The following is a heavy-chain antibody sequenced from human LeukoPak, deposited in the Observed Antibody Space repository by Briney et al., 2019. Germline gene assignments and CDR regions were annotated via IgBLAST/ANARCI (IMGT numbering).Heavy chain of an antibody. Sequence: GGSLRLSCAASGFTFSSYAMSWVRQAPGKGLEWVGDIWYDGSKKYYADSVKGRFTISRDISKNTVYLQMDSPRAEDTAVYYCARDHSGWYVDYWGQGTLVTVSS. V-gene: IGHV3-33*08. CDR2: IWYDGSKK. CDR3: ARDHSGWYVDY. D-gene: IGHD6-19*01. CDR1: GFTFSSYA. J-gene: IGHJ4*02.